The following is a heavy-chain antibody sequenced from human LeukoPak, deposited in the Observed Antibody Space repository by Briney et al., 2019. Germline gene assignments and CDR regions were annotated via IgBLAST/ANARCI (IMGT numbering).Heavy chain of an antibody. CDR3: ARGRYYFDY. D-gene: IGHD1-14*01. CDR2: IEQDGSEK. V-gene: IGHV3-7*04. CDR1: GFTFSSYW. Sequence: GGSLRLSCAASGFTFSSYWMSWVRQAPGKGLEWVASIEQDGSEKHYVDSVRGRFTISRDNARNSLYLQMNSLRAEDTAVYFRARGRYYFDYWGQGTLVTVSS. J-gene: IGHJ4*02.